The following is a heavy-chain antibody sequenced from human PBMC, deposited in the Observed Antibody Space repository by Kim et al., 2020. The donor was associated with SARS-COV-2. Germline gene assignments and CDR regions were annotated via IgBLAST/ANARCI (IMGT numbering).Heavy chain of an antibody. V-gene: IGHV3-21*01. Sequence: SYIYYADSGKGRFTISRDNAKNSLYLQMNSLRAEDTAVYYCARENEASGYWGQGTLVTVSS. J-gene: IGHJ4*02. CDR2: SYI. CDR3: ARENEASGY.